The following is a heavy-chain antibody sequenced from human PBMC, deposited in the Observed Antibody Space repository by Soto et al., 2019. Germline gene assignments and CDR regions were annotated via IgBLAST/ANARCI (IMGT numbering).Heavy chain of an antibody. CDR2: IYYSGST. CDR3: ARRRVGELLPPRGAYYYYYMDV. V-gene: IGHV4-39*01. D-gene: IGHD3-10*01. J-gene: IGHJ6*03. Sequence: SETLSLTCTVSGGSISSSSYYWGWIRQPPGKGLEWIGSIYYSGSTYYNPSLKSRVTISVDTSKNQFSLKLSSVTAADTAVYYCARRRVGELLPPRGAYYYYYMDVWGKGTTVTVSS. CDR1: GGSISSSSYY.